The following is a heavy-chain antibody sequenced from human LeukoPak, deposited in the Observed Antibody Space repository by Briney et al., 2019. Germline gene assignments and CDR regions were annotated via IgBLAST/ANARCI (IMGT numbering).Heavy chain of an antibody. CDR1: GGSFSNYY. CDR3: ARRWNYGRNYYIDV. Sequence: SETLSLTCAVYGGSFSNYYWSWIRQTPGKEMEWIGEINDSGRTNYNPSLMSRVTVSVDTSKNQFSLRLTSVTATDTAVYYCARRWNYGRNYYIDVWGKGAAVSVSS. CDR2: INDSGRT. V-gene: IGHV4-34*01. D-gene: IGHD1-7*01. J-gene: IGHJ6*03.